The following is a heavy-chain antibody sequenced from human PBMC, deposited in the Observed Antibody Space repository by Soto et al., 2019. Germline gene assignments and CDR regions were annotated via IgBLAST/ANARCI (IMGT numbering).Heavy chain of an antibody. J-gene: IGHJ4*02. CDR1: GFTFNTYG. V-gene: IGHV3-30*18. Sequence: GGSLRLSCVASGFTFNTYGMYWVRQAPGKGLEWVAAISYDGSNKYHADSVKGRFTISRDNSKNTLYLQMNSLRVEDTAAYYCAKDIVRYTYGACDYWGQGALVTVSS. CDR2: ISYDGSNK. D-gene: IGHD5-18*01. CDR3: AKDIVRYTYGACDY.